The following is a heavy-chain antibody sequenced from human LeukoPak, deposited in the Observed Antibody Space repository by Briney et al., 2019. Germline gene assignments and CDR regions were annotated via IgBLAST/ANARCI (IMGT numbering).Heavy chain of an antibody. V-gene: IGHV4-30-4*07. CDR2: IYYSGST. CDR3: ARGFGPFDY. J-gene: IGHJ4*02. D-gene: IGHD3-10*01. Sequence: SETLSLTCAVSGGSISSGGYSWSWIRQPPGKGLEWIGYIYYSGSTYYNPSLKSRVTVSLDTSKNQFSLKLTSVTAADTAVYYCARGFGPFDYWGQGTLVTVS. CDR1: GGSISSGGYS.